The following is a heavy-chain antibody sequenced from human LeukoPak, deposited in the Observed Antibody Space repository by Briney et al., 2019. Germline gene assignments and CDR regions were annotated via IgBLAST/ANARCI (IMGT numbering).Heavy chain of an antibody. CDR1: DFTFKTYP. CDR3: AKDSRWPNDAFDI. V-gene: IGHV3-23*01. J-gene: IGHJ3*02. D-gene: IGHD6-13*01. CDR2: IGVSGDT. Sequence: GGSLRLSCAVFDFTFKTYPRSWLRQAPGKGLEWVSAIGVSGDTYYAGSVKGRFTISRDNSKNTVYLQMNSLRADDTAVYYCAKDSRWPNDAFDIWGQGTLVTVSS.